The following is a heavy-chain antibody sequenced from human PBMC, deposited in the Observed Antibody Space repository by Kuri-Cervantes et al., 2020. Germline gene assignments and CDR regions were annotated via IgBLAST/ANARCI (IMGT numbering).Heavy chain of an antibody. D-gene: IGHD4-17*01. CDR2: ISYDGSNK. Sequence: LSLTCAASGFTFSDYGMHWVRQAPGKGLEWVAIISYDGSNKYYADSVKGRFTISRDNSKNTLFLQLNSLRAEDTAIYYCAKGSADYGYYFDSWGQGALVTVSS. V-gene: IGHV3-30*12. CDR1: GFTFSDYG. J-gene: IGHJ4*02. CDR3: AKGSADYGYYFDS.